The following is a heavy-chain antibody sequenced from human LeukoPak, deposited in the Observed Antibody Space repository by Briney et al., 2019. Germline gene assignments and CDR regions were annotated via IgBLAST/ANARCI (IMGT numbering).Heavy chain of an antibody. CDR2: ISSNSDTH. V-gene: IGHV3-23*01. J-gene: IGHJ4*02. CDR1: GFTFSRDA. Sequence: GSLRLSCAASGFTFSRDAMSWVRQAPGKGREWVSAISSNSDTHLYADSVKGRFTISRDNSKNTVYLQMNSLRAEDTAVYYCAKELGTMIDVYWGQGTLVTVSS. D-gene: IGHD3-22*01. CDR3: AKELGTMIDVY.